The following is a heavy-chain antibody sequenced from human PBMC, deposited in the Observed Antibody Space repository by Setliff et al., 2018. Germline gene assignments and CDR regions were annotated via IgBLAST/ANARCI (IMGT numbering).Heavy chain of an antibody. D-gene: IGHD4-4*01. J-gene: IGHJ2*01. CDR2: INHSGST. CDR3: ASLGMTTMMDWYFDL. CDR1: GGSFSGYY. V-gene: IGHV4-34*01. Sequence: SETLSLTCAVYGGSFSGYYWSWIRQPPGKGLEWIGEINHSGSTNYNLSLKSRVTISIDTPKNQFSLKLSSVTAADTAVYYCASLGMTTMMDWYFDLWGRGTLVTVSS.